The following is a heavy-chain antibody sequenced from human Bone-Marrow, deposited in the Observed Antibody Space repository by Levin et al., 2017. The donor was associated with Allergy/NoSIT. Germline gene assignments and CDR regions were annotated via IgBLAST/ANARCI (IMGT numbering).Heavy chain of an antibody. CDR1: GFTFSSYA. CDR3: ASDMRQRTKYADDY. Sequence: GGSLRLSCAASGFTFSSYAMHWVRQAPGKGLEWVAVISYDGSNKYYADSVKGRFTISRDNSKNTLYLQMNSLRAEDTAVYYCASDMRQRTKYADDYRGQGTLVTVSS. J-gene: IGHJ4*02. V-gene: IGHV3-30-3*01. CDR2: ISYDGSNK. D-gene: IGHD6-25*01.